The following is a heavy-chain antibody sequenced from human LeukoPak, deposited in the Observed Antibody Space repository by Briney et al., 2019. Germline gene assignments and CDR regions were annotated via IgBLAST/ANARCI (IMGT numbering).Heavy chain of an antibody. J-gene: IGHJ4*02. CDR1: GGSINGYY. Sequence: SETLSLTCTVSGGSINGYYWSWFRQPPGKGLEWFRWIHSSGSTEDNPSLKSRVTMSIDTSKNQISLKLYSVTAADTAVYYCVREGYDSSGYYLDSWGQGTLVTVSS. CDR3: VREGYDSSGYYLDS. V-gene: IGHV4-59*01. D-gene: IGHD3-22*01. CDR2: IHSSGST.